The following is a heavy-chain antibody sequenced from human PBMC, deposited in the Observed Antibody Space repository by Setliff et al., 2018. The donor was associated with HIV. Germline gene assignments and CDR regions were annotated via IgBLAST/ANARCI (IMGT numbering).Heavy chain of an antibody. CDR1: GGSISNYY. CDR3: ARGLGYNFWSGYSPIGWFDP. Sequence: PSETLSLTCTVSGGSISNYYWSWIRQPPGKGLEWIGYIYYSGSTNYNPSFKSRVTISVDTSKNQFSLKLSSVTAADSAVYYCARGLGYNFWSGYSPIGWFDPWGQGTLVTVS. CDR2: IYYSGST. J-gene: IGHJ5*02. D-gene: IGHD3-3*01. V-gene: IGHV4-59*01.